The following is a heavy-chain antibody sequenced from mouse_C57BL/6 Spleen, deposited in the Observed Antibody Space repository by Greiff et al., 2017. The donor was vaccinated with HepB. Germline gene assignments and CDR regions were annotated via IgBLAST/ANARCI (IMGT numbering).Heavy chain of an antibody. J-gene: IGHJ1*03. D-gene: IGHD1-1*02. CDR1: GFTFSSYA. Sequence: EVKLLESGEGLVKPGGSLKLSCAASGFTFSSYAMSWVRQTPEKRLEWVAYISSGGDYIYYADTVKGRFTISRDNARNTLYLQMSSLKSEDTAMFYCTRGDYARYFDVWGTGTTVTVSS. CDR2: ISSGGDYI. CDR3: TRGDYARYFDV. V-gene: IGHV5-9-1*02.